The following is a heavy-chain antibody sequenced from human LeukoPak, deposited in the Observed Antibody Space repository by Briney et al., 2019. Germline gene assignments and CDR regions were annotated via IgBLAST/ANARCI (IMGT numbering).Heavy chain of an antibody. Sequence: LRLSCAASGFPFSSHWLSWFRQPPGKGLEWIGYIYHGGSTYYNSSLKSRVTISVDRSKNQFSLKLSSMTAADTAVYYCAREGATNWFDPWGQGTLVTVSS. CDR1: GFPFSSHWL. CDR2: IYHGGST. V-gene: IGHV4-30-2*01. J-gene: IGHJ5*02. CDR3: AREGATNWFDP. D-gene: IGHD1-26*01.